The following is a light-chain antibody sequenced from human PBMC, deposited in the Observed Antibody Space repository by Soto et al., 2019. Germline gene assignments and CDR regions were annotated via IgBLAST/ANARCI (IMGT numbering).Light chain of an antibody. CDR2: GAS. J-gene: IGKJ1*01. Sequence: EIVLTQSPGTLSLSPGERATLSCRASQSVSSSSLVWYQQKSGQAPRLLIYGASGRATGIPDRFSGSGSGTDFTLTISRLEPEDFAVYYCQQYGSSQWTFGQGTKVEIK. V-gene: IGKV3-20*01. CDR3: QQYGSSQWT. CDR1: QSVSSSS.